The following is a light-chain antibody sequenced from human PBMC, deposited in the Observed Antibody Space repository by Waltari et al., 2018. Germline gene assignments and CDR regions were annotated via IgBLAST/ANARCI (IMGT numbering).Light chain of an antibody. J-gene: IGLJ3*02. CDR1: SSDVGGYTF. Sequence: QSALTQPASVSGSPGQSIPTSCPATSSDVGGYTFVSWYQHPPNKAPKLILYEVNYRPSGVSDRFSGSKSGNTASLTISGLQAEDEADYYCNSFTSTTTWLFGGGTKLTVL. V-gene: IGLV2-14*01. CDR3: NSFTSTTTWL. CDR2: EVN.